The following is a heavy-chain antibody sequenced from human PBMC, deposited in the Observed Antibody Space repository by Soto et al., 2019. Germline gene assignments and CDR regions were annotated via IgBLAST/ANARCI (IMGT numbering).Heavy chain of an antibody. Sequence: KPSETLSLTCAVYGGSFSGYYWSWIRQPPGKGLEWIGEINHSGSTNYNPSLKSRVTISVDTSKNQFSLKLSSVTAADTAVYYCARGHDDILTGRHYYYYYMDVWGKGTTVTVSS. J-gene: IGHJ6*03. D-gene: IGHD3-9*01. CDR1: GGSFSGYY. CDR3: ARGHDDILTGRHYYYYYMDV. CDR2: INHSGST. V-gene: IGHV4-34*01.